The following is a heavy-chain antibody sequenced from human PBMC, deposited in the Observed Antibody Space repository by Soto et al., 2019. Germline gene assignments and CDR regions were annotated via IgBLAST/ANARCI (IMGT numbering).Heavy chain of an antibody. CDR2: INHSGTT. V-gene: IGHV4-34*01. CDR1: RGSFSGFY. CDR3: ARGRGYVYGSNFYGLDV. Sequence: SETLSLTCGVYRGSFSGFYWSWVRQTPGGGLEWIGEINHSGTTNYNPSFQNRVTVSVDKSTNNFSLKMTSVTAADAAVYYCARGRGYVYGSNFYGLDVWGQGTTVTVSS. D-gene: IGHD6-25*01. J-gene: IGHJ6*02.